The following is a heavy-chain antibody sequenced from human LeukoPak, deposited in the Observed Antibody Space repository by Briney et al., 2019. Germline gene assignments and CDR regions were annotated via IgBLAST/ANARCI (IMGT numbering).Heavy chain of an antibody. Sequence: PGGSLRLSCAASGFTFSSYEMNWVRQAPGKGLEWVSYISSSGSTICYADSVKGRFTISRDNAKNSLYLQMNSLRAEDTAVYYCAREVIDWFDPWGQGTLVTVSS. V-gene: IGHV3-48*03. CDR1: GFTFSSYE. CDR3: AREVIDWFDP. J-gene: IGHJ5*02. CDR2: ISSSGSTI.